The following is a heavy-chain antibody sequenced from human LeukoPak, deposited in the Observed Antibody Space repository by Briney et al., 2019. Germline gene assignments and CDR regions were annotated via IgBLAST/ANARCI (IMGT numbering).Heavy chain of an antibody. D-gene: IGHD6-6*01. V-gene: IGHV1-8*03. CDR3: ARGSSGYSSSSDY. Sequence: ASAKVSCKASGYTFTSYDINWVRQATGQGLEWMGWMNPNSGNTGYAQKFQGRVTITRNTSICTAYMELSSLRSEDTAVYYCARGSSGYSSSSDYWGQGTLVTVSS. CDR2: MNPNSGNT. CDR1: GYTFTSYD. J-gene: IGHJ4*02.